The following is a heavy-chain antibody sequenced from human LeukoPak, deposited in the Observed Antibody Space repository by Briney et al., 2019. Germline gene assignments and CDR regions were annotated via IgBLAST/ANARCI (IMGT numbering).Heavy chain of an antibody. Sequence: GGSLRLSCAASGFTFSSYSMNWVRQAPGKGLEWVSSISSSSSYIYYADSVKGRFTISRDNAKNSLYLQTNSLRAEDTAVYYCARHDYGDYVPDYWGQGTLVTVSS. CDR3: ARHDYGDYVPDY. CDR2: ISSSSSYI. J-gene: IGHJ4*02. V-gene: IGHV3-21*01. CDR1: GFTFSSYS. D-gene: IGHD4-17*01.